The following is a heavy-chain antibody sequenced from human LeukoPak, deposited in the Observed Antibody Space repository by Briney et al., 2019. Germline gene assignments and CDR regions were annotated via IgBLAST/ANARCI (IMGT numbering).Heavy chain of an antibody. Sequence: PVKVSCKASGGTFSSYAISWVRQAPGQGLEWMGGIIPIFGTANYAQKFQGRVTITADESTSTAYMELSSLRSEDTAVYYCARTGYCSSTSCYSFDYWGQGTLVTVSS. CDR3: ARTGYCSSTSCYSFDY. D-gene: IGHD2-2*02. J-gene: IGHJ4*02. CDR2: IIPIFGTA. CDR1: GGTFSSYA. V-gene: IGHV1-69*13.